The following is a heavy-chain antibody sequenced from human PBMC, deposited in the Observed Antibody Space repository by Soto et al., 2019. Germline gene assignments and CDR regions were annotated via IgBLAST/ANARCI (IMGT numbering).Heavy chain of an antibody. CDR3: AKDLGYCSGGSCYPSLTFDY. J-gene: IGHJ4*02. Sequence: GGSLRLSCAASGFTFSSYAMSWVRQAPGKGLEWVSAISGGSTYYADSVKGRFTISRDNSKNTLYLQMNSLRAEDTAVYYCAKDLGYCSGGSCYPSLTFDYWGQGTLVTV. D-gene: IGHD2-15*01. CDR2: ISGGST. CDR1: GFTFSSYA. V-gene: IGHV3-23*01.